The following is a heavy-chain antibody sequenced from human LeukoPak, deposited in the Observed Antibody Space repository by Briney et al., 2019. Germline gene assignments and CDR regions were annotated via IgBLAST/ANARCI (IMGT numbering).Heavy chain of an antibody. V-gene: IGHV1-46*01. CDR2: IYPRDGST. CDR3: ARDQEGFDY. CDR1: GYTFTSNY. J-gene: IGHJ4*02. Sequence: ASVKVSCKASGYTFTSNYIHWVRQAPGQGLEWMGMIYPRDGSTSYAQEFQGRVTVTRDTSTSTVHMELSGLRSEDTAEYYCARDQEGFDYWGQGTLVTVSS.